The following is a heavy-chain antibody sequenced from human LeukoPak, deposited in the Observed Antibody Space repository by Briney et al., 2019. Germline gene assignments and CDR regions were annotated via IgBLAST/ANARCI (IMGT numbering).Heavy chain of an antibody. CDR1: GYTFTSYG. D-gene: IGHD6-6*01. CDR2: IIPIFGTA. CDR3: STYSSSSRGGFDY. J-gene: IGHJ4*02. V-gene: IGHV1-69*13. Sequence: ASVRVSCKASGYTFTSYGISWVRQAPGQGVEWMGGIIPIFGTANYAQKFQGRVTITADESTSTAYMELSSLRSEDTAVYYCSTYSSSSRGGFDYWGQGTLVTVSS.